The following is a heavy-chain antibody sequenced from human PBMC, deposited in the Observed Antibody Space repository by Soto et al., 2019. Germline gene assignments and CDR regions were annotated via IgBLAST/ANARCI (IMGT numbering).Heavy chain of an antibody. CDR1: GGSISSGGYY. J-gene: IGHJ6*02. V-gene: IGHV4-31*01. CDR3: ARGSSIAGLYYGMDV. Sequence: QVQLQESGPGLVKPSQTLSLTCTVSGGSISSGGYYWTWIRQHPGKGLEWIGYNYYSGITYYNPSLKSPVTISLDTSKNQLSLKLSSVTAADTAVYYCARGSSIAGLYYGMDVWGQGTTVTVSS. CDR2: NYYSGIT. D-gene: IGHD6-6*01.